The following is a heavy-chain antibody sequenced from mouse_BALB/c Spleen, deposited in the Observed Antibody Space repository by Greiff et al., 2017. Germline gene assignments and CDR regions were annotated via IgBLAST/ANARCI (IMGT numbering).Heavy chain of an antibody. CDR3: ARREGYGYAMDY. CDR1: GFSLTSYG. Sequence: VKLVESGPGLVQPSQSLSITCTVSGFSLTSYGVHWVRQSPGKGLEWLGVIWSGGSTDYNAAFISRLSISKDNSKSQVFFKMNSLHANDTAIYYCARREGYGYAMDYWGQGTSVTVSS. V-gene: IGHV2-2*02. CDR2: IWSGGST. J-gene: IGHJ4*01. D-gene: IGHD3-1*01.